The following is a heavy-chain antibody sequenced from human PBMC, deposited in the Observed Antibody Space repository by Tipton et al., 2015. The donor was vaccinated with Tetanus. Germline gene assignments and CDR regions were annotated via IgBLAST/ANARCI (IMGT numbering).Heavy chain of an antibody. Sequence: TLSLTCSVSGGSINPYYWSWIRQPPGKGLEWIGYIYYSGSTNYNPSLRSRVTISVDTSKNQFSLKLSSVTAADTAVYYCARIRQVGKPGPFFDYWGQGPLVTVSS. V-gene: IGHV4-59*01. D-gene: IGHD7-27*01. J-gene: IGHJ4*02. CDR3: ARIRQVGKPGPFFDY. CDR2: IYYSGST. CDR1: GGSINPYY.